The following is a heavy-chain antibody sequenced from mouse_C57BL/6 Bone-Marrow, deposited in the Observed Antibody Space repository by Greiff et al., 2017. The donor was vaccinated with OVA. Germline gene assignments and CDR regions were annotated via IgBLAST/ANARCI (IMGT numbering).Heavy chain of an antibody. CDR2: INPSSGYT. V-gene: IGHV1-7*01. Sequence: VQLQQSGAELAKPGASVKLSCKASGYTFTSYWMHWVKQRPGQGLEWIGYINPSSGYTKYNQKFKDKATLTADKSSSTAYMQLSSLTYEDSAVYYCALLITTVVRGDYYAMDYWGQGTSVTVSS. J-gene: IGHJ4*01. CDR1: GYTFTSYW. CDR3: ALLITTVVRGDYYAMDY. D-gene: IGHD1-1*01.